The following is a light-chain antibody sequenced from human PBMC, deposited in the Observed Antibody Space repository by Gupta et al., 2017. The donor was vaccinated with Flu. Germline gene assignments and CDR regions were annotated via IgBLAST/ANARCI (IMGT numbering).Light chain of an antibody. J-gene: IGKJ2*01. V-gene: IGKV1-39*01. CDR1: QDISNY. CDR3: QQSYSAPVYS. CDR2: AAS. Sequence: DIQMTQSPSSLSASVGDRVTITCRTSQDISNYLNWYQQKPGRAPKLLIFAASSLHRGVPSRFSGSGSGTDFSLTISSLQPEDFATYFCQQSYSAPVYSFGQGTKLEIK.